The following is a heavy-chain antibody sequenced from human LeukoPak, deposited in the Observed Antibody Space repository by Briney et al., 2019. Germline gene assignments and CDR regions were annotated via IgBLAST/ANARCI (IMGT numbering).Heavy chain of an antibody. CDR3: ARVGYNWNYGRSRFEY. CDR2: TNHSGST. CDR1: GGSFSGYY. V-gene: IGHV4-34*01. D-gene: IGHD1-7*01. Sequence: PSETLSLTCAVYGGSFSGYYWSWLRQPPGKWLEWIGKTNHSGSTNYNPSLKSRVTISVETSKIQFSLKLSSVTAAETAVYYCARVGYNWNYGRSRFEYWGQGTLVTVSS. J-gene: IGHJ4*02.